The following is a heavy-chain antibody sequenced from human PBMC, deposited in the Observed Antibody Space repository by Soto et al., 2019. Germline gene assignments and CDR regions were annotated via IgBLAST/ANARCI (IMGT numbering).Heavy chain of an antibody. D-gene: IGHD3-3*01. CDR2: IIPIFGTA. J-gene: IGHJ6*02. CDR1: GGTFSSYA. CDR3: ARAGPFTIFGVVNYYYGMDV. Sequence: QVQLVQSGAEVKKPGSSVKVSCKASGGTFSSYAISWVRQAPGQGLEWMGGIIPIFGTANYAQKFQGRVKITADESTSTAYMELSSLRSEDTAVYYCARAGPFTIFGVVNYYYGMDVWGQGTTVTVSS. V-gene: IGHV1-69*01.